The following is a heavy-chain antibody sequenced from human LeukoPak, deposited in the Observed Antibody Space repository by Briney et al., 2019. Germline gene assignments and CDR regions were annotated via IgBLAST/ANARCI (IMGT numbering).Heavy chain of an antibody. CDR3: AKLEGIVVVPAAPRPYYGMDV. J-gene: IGHJ6*02. D-gene: IGHD2-2*01. Sequence: PGGSLRLSCAASGFTFSSYGMHWVRQAPGKGLEWVAVISYDGSNKYYADSVKGRFTISRDNSKNTLYLQMNSLRAEDTVVYYCAKLEGIVVVPAAPRPYYGMDVWGQGTTVTVSS. CDR1: GFTFSSYG. V-gene: IGHV3-30*18. CDR2: ISYDGSNK.